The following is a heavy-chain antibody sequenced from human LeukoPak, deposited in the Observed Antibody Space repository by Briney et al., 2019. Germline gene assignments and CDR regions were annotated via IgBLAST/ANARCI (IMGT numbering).Heavy chain of an antibody. Sequence: PGGSLRLSCAASGFTFSSYSMNWVRQAPGKGLERVSSISGSTSYIYSADSVKGRFTISRDNAKNSLYLQMNSLRAEDTAVYYCARADSSSWYDNWFDPWGQGTLVTVSS. D-gene: IGHD6-13*01. CDR1: GFTFSSYS. V-gene: IGHV3-21*01. CDR2: ISGSTSYI. CDR3: ARADSSSWYDNWFDP. J-gene: IGHJ5*02.